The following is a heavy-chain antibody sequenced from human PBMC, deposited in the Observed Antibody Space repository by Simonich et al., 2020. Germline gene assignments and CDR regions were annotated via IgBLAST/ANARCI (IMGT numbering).Heavy chain of an antibody. Sequence: QVQLVQSGAEVKKPGASVKVSCKASGYTFTGYYMHWVRQAPGQGLEWMGRINPNRGGTNYTQKLQGRVTMTRYTSISTAYMELSRLRSDDTAVYYCASSKRGYNWNDFDYWGQGTLVTVSS. V-gene: IGHV1-2*02. D-gene: IGHD1-1*01. CDR3: ASSKRGYNWNDFDY. CDR2: INPNRGGT. CDR1: GYTFTGYY. J-gene: IGHJ4*02.